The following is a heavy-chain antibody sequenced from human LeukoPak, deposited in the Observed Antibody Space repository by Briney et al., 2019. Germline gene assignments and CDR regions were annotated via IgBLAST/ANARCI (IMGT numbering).Heavy chain of an antibody. V-gene: IGHV3-9*01. J-gene: IGHJ3*02. CDR1: GFTFDDYA. CDR3: AKSTVAAVPDAFDI. CDR2: ISWNSGSI. Sequence: GGSLRLSCAASGFTFDDYAMHWVRQAPGKGLEWVSGISWNSGSIGYADSVKGRFTISRDNAKNSLYLQMNSLRAEDTAVYYCAKSTVAAVPDAFDIWGQGTMVTVSS. D-gene: IGHD4-23*01.